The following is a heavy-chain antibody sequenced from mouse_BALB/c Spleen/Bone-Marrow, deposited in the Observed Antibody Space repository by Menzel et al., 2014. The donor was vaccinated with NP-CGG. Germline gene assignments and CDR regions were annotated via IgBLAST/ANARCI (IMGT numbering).Heavy chain of an antibody. D-gene: IGHD1-1*01. J-gene: IGHJ1*01. CDR2: ISYSGST. V-gene: IGHV3-8*02. CDR1: GDSITSGY. Sequence: EVQFQESGPSLVKPSQTLSLTCSVTGDSITSGYWNWIRKFPGNKLEYMGYISYSGSTYYNPSLKSRISITRDTSKNQYYLQLNSVTTEDTATYYCARYYYGSSYWYFDVWGAGTTVTVSS. CDR3: ARYYYGSSYWYFDV.